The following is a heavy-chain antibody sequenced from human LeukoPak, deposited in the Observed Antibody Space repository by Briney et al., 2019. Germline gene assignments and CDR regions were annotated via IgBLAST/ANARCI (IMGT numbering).Heavy chain of an antibody. V-gene: IGHV1-3*01. D-gene: IGHD5-12*01. CDR1: GYTFTSYG. CDR3: AITASVISSGSLGSPFDY. J-gene: IGHJ4*02. CDR2: INAGNGNT. Sequence: ASVKVSCKASGYTFTSYGISWVRQAPGQGLEWMGWINAGNGNTKYSQKFQGRVTITRDTSASTAYMELSSLRSEDTAVYYCAITASVISSGSLGSPFDYWGQGALVTVSS.